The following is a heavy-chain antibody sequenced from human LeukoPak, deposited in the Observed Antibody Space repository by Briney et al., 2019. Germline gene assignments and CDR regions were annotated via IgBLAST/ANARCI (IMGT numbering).Heavy chain of an antibody. CDR2: ISSSGSTI. Sequence: GGSLRLSCAASGFTFSSYEMNWVRQAPGKGLEWVSYISSSGSTIYYAGSVRGRFTISRDNAKNSLYLQMNSLRAEDTAVYYCAELGITMIGGVWGKGTTVTISS. CDR3: AELGITMIGGV. CDR1: GFTFSSYE. J-gene: IGHJ6*04. V-gene: IGHV3-48*03. D-gene: IGHD3-10*02.